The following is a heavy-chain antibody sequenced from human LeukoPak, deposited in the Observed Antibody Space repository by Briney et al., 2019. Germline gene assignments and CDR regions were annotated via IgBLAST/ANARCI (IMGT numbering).Heavy chain of an antibody. V-gene: IGHV4-4*07. D-gene: IGHD3-22*01. Sequence: SETLSLTCSVSGGSFSNHFWSWVRQPAGKGLEWIGRIYPSGNTNYNPSLKSRVTLSVDTSKTQFYLSLSSVTAADTAVYYCARRCSGYYHARGCYFDYWGQGTLVTVSS. CDR1: GGSFSNHF. CDR2: IYPSGNT. J-gene: IGHJ4*02. CDR3: ARRCSGYYHARGCYFDY.